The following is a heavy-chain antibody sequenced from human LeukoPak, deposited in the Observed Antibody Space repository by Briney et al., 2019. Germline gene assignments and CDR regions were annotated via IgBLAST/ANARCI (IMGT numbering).Heavy chain of an antibody. J-gene: IGHJ6*03. V-gene: IGHV1-18*01. CDR2: ISAYNGNT. Sequence: ASVKVSCKASGYTFTSYGISWVRQAPGQGLERMGWISAYNGNTNYAQKLQGRVTMTTDTSTSTAYMELRSLRSDDTAVYYCARVPVECSGGSCYPSSYYYYMDVWGKGTTVTVSS. CDR1: GYTFTSYG. D-gene: IGHD2-15*01. CDR3: ARVPVECSGGSCYPSSYYYYMDV.